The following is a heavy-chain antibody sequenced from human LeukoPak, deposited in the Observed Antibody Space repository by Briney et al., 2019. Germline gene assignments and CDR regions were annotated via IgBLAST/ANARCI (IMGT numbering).Heavy chain of an antibody. CDR1: GGSISSSSYY. CDR3: ARLIGNYYDSSGYSYGA. D-gene: IGHD3-22*01. Sequence: PAETLSLTCTVSGGSISSSSYYWGWIRQPQGKGGEGIGSIYYSGSTYYNPSLKSRVTISVDTSKNQFSLKLSSVTAADTAVYYCARLIGNYYDSSGYSYGAWGQGTLVAVSS. J-gene: IGHJ4*02. V-gene: IGHV4-39*01. CDR2: IYYSGST.